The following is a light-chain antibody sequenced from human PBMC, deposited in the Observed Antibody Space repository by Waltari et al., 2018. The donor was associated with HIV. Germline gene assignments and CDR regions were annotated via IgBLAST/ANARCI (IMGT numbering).Light chain of an antibody. Sequence: QSALTQPASVSGSPGQSISISCSGTSRDISTYNFVPWYQKHPDKAPKPLIYDADTRPSGVPRRFSGSKSGDTASLTISAIQADDEADYFCSSYTTTNTVVFGGGTKVSVL. CDR3: SSYTTTNTVV. J-gene: IGLJ2*01. CDR1: SRDISTYNF. CDR2: DAD. V-gene: IGLV2-14*03.